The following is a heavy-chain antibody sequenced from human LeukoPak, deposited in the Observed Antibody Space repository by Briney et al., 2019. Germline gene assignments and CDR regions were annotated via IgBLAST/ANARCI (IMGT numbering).Heavy chain of an antibody. Sequence: SGGSLRLSCAASGFTFSSYGMHWVRQAPGKGLEWVAVISYDGSNKYYADSVKGRFTISRDNSKNTLYLQMNSLRAEDTAVYYCASLVATTQRYFDYWGQGTLVTVSS. CDR2: ISYDGSNK. D-gene: IGHD5-12*01. V-gene: IGHV3-30*03. CDR1: GFTFSSYG. CDR3: ASLVATTQRYFDY. J-gene: IGHJ4*02.